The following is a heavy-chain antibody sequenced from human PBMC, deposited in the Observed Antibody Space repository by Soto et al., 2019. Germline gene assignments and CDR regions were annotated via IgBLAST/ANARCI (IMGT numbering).Heavy chain of an antibody. CDR1: GFTVSSKY. V-gene: IGHV3-53*02. D-gene: IGHD2-2*01. CDR3: ARVGDCSSVSCSKFFDY. J-gene: IGHJ4*02. Sequence: EVQLVETGGGLIQPGGSLRLSCADSGFTVSSKYMTWVRQAPGKGLEWVSGIYSGGTTYYADSVEGRFTISLDNSKNTLYLQMSSLRVEDTAVYFCARVGDCSSVSCSKFFDYWGQGTQVTVSS. CDR2: IYSGGTT.